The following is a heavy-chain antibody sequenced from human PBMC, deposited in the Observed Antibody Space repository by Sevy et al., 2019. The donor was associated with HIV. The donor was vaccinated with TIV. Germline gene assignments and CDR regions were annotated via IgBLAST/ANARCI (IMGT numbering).Heavy chain of an antibody. CDR3: ARVVLYYDANYCDF. Sequence: GGSLRLSCAASGFSFSQYSMNWVRQAPGKGLEWLSCISGSSGTIYYAGSVKGRFTISRDNAKNSVYLQMNSLRDEDSAVYYCARVVLYYDANYCDFWGQGALVTVSS. CDR1: GFSFSQYS. D-gene: IGHD3-22*01. J-gene: IGHJ4*02. V-gene: IGHV3-48*02. CDR2: ISGSSGTI.